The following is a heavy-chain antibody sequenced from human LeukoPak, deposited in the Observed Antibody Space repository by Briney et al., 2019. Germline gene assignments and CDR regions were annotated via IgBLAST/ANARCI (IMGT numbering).Heavy chain of an antibody. Sequence: GGSLRLSCAASGFTFSSYAMSWVRQAPGKGLEWVSGISWNSGSIGYADSVKGRFTISRDNAKNSLYLQMNSLRAEDTALYYCAKASSGYDPLTGDEFDYWGQGTLVTVSS. D-gene: IGHD5-12*01. V-gene: IGHV3-9*01. J-gene: IGHJ4*02. CDR3: AKASSGYDPLTGDEFDY. CDR1: GFTFSSYA. CDR2: ISWNSGSI.